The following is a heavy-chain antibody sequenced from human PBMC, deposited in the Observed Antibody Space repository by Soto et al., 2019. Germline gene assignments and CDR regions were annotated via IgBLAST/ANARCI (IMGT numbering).Heavy chain of an antibody. V-gene: IGHV3-48*02. CDR2: ITGSSNTI. CDR1: GFTFSSYT. D-gene: IGHD2-15*01. CDR3: ARGGFGSPRLFDY. Sequence: EVQLVESGGGLVQPGGSLRLSCTASGFTFSSYTMNWVRQAPGKGLEWVSSITGSSNTIYYADSVKGRFTISRDNAKNSLFLQMNSLSDEDTAVYYCARGGFGSPRLFDYWGQGVLVTVSS. J-gene: IGHJ4*02.